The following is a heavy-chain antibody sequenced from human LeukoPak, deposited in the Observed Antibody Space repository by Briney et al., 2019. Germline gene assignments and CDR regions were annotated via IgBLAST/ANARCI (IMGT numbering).Heavy chain of an antibody. V-gene: IGHV3-23*01. D-gene: IGHD3-22*01. CDR2: ISGSGGST. CDR1: GFTFSSYA. J-gene: IGHJ6*02. CDR3: ARDIRDSSGSSGMDV. Sequence: GGSLRLSCAASGFTFSSYAMSWVRQAPGKGLEWVSAISGSGGSTYYADSVKGRFTISRDNSKNTLYLQMNSLRAEDTAVYYCARDIRDSSGSSGMDVWGQGITVTVSS.